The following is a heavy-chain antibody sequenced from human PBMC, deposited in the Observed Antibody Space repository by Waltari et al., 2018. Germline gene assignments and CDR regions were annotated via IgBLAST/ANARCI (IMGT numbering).Heavy chain of an antibody. CDR2: IYYSGST. J-gene: IGHJ4*02. D-gene: IGHD6-6*01. CDR1: GGSISSYY. CDR3: ARARYSSSSHYRGFDY. V-gene: IGHV4-59*01. Sequence: QVQLQESGPGLVKPSETLSLTCTVSGGSISSYYWSWIRQPPGKGLEWIGYIYYSGSTNYNPSLKSRVTISVDTSKNQFSLKLSSVTAADTAVYYCARARYSSSSHYRGFDYWGQGTLVTVSS.